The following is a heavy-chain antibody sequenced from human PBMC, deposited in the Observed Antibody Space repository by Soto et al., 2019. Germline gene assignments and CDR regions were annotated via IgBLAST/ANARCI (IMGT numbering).Heavy chain of an antibody. CDR2: IYWDGNK. D-gene: IGHD3-10*01. CDR3: AHRHGSSGSYYFDY. CDR1: GFSLSTSGVS. V-gene: IGHV2-5*02. J-gene: IGHJ4*02. Sequence: QITLKESGPTLVKPTQTLTLTCTFSGFSLSTSGVSVAWIRQPPGKALEWLALIYWDGNKRYSPSLESRLTITKYTSKNQVVLTMTYMDPVDPAKYYCAHRHGSSGSYYFDYWGPGTLVTVSS.